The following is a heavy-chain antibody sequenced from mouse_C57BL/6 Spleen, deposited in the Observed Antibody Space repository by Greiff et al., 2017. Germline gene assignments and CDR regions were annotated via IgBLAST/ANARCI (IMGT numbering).Heavy chain of an antibody. CDR3: ARWGYRRPEGDWYFDV. Sequence: VQLQQSGPELVKPGASVKISCKASGYAFSSSWMNWVKQRPGKGLEWIGRIYPGDGDTNYNGKFKGKATLTADKSSSTAYMQLSSLTSEDSAVYFCARWGYRRPEGDWYFDVWGTGTTVTVSS. CDR2: IYPGDGDT. J-gene: IGHJ1*03. V-gene: IGHV1-82*01. D-gene: IGHD2-14*01. CDR1: GYAFSSSW.